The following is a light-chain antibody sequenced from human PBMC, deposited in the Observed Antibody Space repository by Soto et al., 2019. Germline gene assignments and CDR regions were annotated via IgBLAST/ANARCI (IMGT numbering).Light chain of an antibody. Sequence: DIQITQTPSSLSSAVLARSTITCRASQGIRNDLGWYQQKPGKAPKLLIYAASSLQSGVPSRFSGSGYGTEFTLTISSLQPDDFATYYCQQYNSYSWTFGQGTKVDI. CDR1: QGIRND. CDR3: QQYNSYSWT. CDR2: AAS. J-gene: IGKJ1*01. V-gene: IGKV1-17*01.